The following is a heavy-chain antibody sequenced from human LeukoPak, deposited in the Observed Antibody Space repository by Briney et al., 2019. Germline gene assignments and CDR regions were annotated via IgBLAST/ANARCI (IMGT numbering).Heavy chain of an antibody. CDR1: GFTFSNYA. CDR2: ISGSASST. Sequence: GGSLRLPCAASGFTFSNYAMSWVRQAPGKGLERVSAISGSASSTYHADSVKGRFTISRDNAKNTLYLQMNSLRAEDTAVYYCARTYSSSPFDPWGQGTLVTVSS. CDR3: ARTYSSSPFDP. J-gene: IGHJ5*02. V-gene: IGHV3-23*01. D-gene: IGHD6-13*01.